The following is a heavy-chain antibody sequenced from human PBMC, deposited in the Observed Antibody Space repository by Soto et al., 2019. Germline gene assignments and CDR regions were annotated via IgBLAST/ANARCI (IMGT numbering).Heavy chain of an antibody. CDR3: ARAYCGGDCYWRYFDY. CDR2: IYSGGST. CDR1: GFTVSSNY. J-gene: IGHJ4*02. D-gene: IGHD2-21*01. V-gene: IGHV3-66*01. Sequence: EVQLVESGGGLVQPGGSLRLSCAASGFTVSSNYMSWVRQAPGKGLEWVSVIYSGGSTYYPDSVKGRFTISRDNSKNTLYLQMNSLRAEDTAVYYCARAYCGGDCYWRYFDYWGQGTLVTVSS.